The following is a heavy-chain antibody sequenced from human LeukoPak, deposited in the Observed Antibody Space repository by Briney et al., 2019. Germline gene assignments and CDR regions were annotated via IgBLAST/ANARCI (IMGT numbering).Heavy chain of an antibody. CDR1: GGSISSYY. CDR3: ARGNPVGATEYFQH. J-gene: IGHJ1*01. Sequence: SETLSLTCTVSGGSISSYYWTRIRQPPAKGLEWIGYIYYSGSTNYNPSLKSRVTISVDTSKNQFSLKLSSVTAADTAVYYCARGNPVGATEYFQHWGQGTLVTVSS. D-gene: IGHD1-26*01. V-gene: IGHV4-59*01. CDR2: IYYSGST.